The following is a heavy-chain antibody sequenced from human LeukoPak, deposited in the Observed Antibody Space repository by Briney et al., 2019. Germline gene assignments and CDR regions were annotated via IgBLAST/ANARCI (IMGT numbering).Heavy chain of an antibody. J-gene: IGHJ4*02. CDR1: GFTFSSYA. Sequence: PGGSLRLSCAASGFTFSSYAMSWVRQAPGKGLEWVSAISGSGGSTYYADSVKGRFTISRDNSKNTLYLQMNSLRAEDTAVYYCAKDLGFPKQLRSGSDYWGQGTLVTVSS. CDR3: AKDLGFPKQLRSGSDY. D-gene: IGHD3-3*01. V-gene: IGHV3-23*01. CDR2: ISGSGGST.